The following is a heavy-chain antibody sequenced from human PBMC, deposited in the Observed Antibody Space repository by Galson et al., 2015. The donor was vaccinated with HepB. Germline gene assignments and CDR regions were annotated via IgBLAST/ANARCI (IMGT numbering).Heavy chain of an antibody. Sequence: SVKVSCKASGYTFTAYYIHWVRQAPGQRLEWMGTIIPSGNSATYAQRFQGRVTLTRDTSTTTVYMEFSRLRPEDTAVYYCARIGGSGVLSSLAYWGQGTLVAVSS. D-gene: IGHD3-16*01. J-gene: IGHJ4*02. V-gene: IGHV1-46*01. CDR2: IIPSGNSA. CDR1: GYTFTAYY. CDR3: ARIGGSGVLSSLAY.